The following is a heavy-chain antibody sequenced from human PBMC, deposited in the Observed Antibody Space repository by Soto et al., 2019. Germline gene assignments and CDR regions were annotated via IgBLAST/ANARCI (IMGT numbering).Heavy chain of an antibody. D-gene: IGHD2-2*01. CDR2: TILIFGTA. CDR1: GGTFNSYG. Sequence: GASVKVSCKASGGTFNSYGISWVRPAPGQGLEWMGGTILIFGTANYAQKFQGRVTITADESTSTAYMELSSLRSEDTAVYYCARGYCSSTSCPMYHVSYYYYGMDVWGQGTTVTVSS. J-gene: IGHJ6*02. V-gene: IGHV1-69*13. CDR3: ARGYCSSTSCPMYHVSYYYYGMDV.